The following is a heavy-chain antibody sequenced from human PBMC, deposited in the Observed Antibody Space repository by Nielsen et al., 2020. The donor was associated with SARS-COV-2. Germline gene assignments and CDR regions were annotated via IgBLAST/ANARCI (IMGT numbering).Heavy chain of an antibody. Sequence: WIRQPPGKGLEWIGYIYYSGSTYYNPSLKSRVTISVDTSKNQFSLKLDSVTAADMAVYYCARHFESSSITIFGVVKGSGAFDIWGQGTVVTVSS. J-gene: IGHJ3*02. D-gene: IGHD3-3*01. CDR3: ARHFESSSITIFGVVKGSGAFDI. V-gene: IGHV4-31*02. CDR2: IYYSGST.